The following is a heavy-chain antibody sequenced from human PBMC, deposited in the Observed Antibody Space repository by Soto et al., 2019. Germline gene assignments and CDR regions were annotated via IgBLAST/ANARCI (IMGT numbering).Heavy chain of an antibody. D-gene: IGHD3-16*02. CDR1: GFTFSSYA. CDR3: AKVPDEIANLDDYDYIWGSYRHPLDY. V-gene: IGHV3-23*01. Sequence: GGSLRLSCAASGFTFSSYAMSWVRQAPGKGLEWVSAISGSGGSTYYADSVKGRFTISRDNSKNTLYLQMNSLRAKDKAVYYCAKVPDEIANLDDYDYIWGSYRHPLDYWGQGTLVTVSS. CDR2: ISGSGGST. J-gene: IGHJ4*02.